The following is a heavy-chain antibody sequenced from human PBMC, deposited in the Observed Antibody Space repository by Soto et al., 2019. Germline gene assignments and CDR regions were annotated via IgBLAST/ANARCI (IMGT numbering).Heavy chain of an antibody. CDR3: TRDWTGNTCPCMDV. J-gene: IGHJ6*02. Sequence: EVQLLESGGGLVQPEGSLRLSCTASGFTFSTYAMTWVRQAPGKGLEWVSTVSGSGAKTYYADSVRGRFTISRDNSKDTLYLQMNSLIAEDTATYYCTRDWTGNTCPCMDVWGQGTTVTVSS. D-gene: IGHD2-8*02. V-gene: IGHV3-23*01. CDR2: VSGSGAKT. CDR1: GFTFSTYA.